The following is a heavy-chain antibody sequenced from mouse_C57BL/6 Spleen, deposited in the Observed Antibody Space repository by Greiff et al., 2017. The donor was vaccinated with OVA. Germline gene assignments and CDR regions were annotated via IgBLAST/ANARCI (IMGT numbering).Heavy chain of an antibody. Sequence: VQLQQPGAELVKPGASVKLSCKASGYTFTSYWMHWVKQRPGQGLEWIGMIHPNSGSTNYNEKFKSKATLTVDKSSSTAYMQLSSLTSEDSAVYDCARVTSYGSSSYWYIDVWGTGTTVTVSS. D-gene: IGHD1-1*01. V-gene: IGHV1-64*01. CDR2: IHPNSGST. CDR3: ARVTSYGSSSYWYIDV. J-gene: IGHJ1*03. CDR1: GYTFTSYW.